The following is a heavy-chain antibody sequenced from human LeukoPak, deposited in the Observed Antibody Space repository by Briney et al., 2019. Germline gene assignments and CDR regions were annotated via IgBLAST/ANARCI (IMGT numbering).Heavy chain of an antibody. CDR3: AKNNGWFHLAQ. Sequence: GGSLRLSCAVSGFNFRDHWMDWVRQAPRKGLEWVGHIKTDGSETYYVDSLKGRFSISSDNTNNALYLQMNSLRVEDTAVYYCAKNNGWFHLAQWGQGTLVTVSS. V-gene: IGHV3-7*03. CDR2: IKTDGSET. CDR1: GFNFRDHW. D-gene: IGHD6-19*01. J-gene: IGHJ4*02.